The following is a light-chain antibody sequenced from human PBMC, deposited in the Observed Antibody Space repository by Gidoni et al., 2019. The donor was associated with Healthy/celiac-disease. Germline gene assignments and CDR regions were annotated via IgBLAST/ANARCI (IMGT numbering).Light chain of an antibody. CDR3: QTWGTAGV. CDR1: SGHSSYA. V-gene: IGLV4-69*01. Sequence: QLMLTQSPSASASLRASVKLTCPLSSGHSSYAIACHQQQPEKGPRYLMKLNSDGSHSKGDGIPDRFSGSSSGAERYLTISSLQSEDEADYYCQTWGTAGVFGGGTKLTVL. CDR2: LNSDGSH. J-gene: IGLJ3*02.